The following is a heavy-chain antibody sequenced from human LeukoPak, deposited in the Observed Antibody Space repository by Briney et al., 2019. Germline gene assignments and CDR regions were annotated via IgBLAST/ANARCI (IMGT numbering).Heavy chain of an antibody. CDR3: ARSHSSGWYGLGY. CDR1: GFTFSSYW. V-gene: IGHV3-74*01. J-gene: IGHJ4*02. D-gene: IGHD6-19*01. Sequence: PGGSLRLSCAASGFTFSSYWMHWVRQAPGKGLVLVSRINSDGSSTSYADSVKGRFTISRDNAKNTLYLQMNSLRAEDTAVYYCARSHSSGWYGLGYWGQGTLVTVSS. CDR2: INSDGSST.